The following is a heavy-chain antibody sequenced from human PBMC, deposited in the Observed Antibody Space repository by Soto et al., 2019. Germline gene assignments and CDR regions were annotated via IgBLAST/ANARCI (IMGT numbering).Heavy chain of an antibody. Sequence: QVQLVQSGAEVKKPGASVNISCKASGYTFRNYYIHWVRQAPGQGLEWMGMINPTGGSRNYAQRFQGRVTLTMDTSTATVYMELSSLRFEDTAVYYCARDLAAGDYWGQGTLVTVSS. D-gene: IGHD2-15*01. J-gene: IGHJ4*02. CDR1: GYTFRNYY. V-gene: IGHV1-46*01. CDR2: INPTGGSR. CDR3: ARDLAAGDY.